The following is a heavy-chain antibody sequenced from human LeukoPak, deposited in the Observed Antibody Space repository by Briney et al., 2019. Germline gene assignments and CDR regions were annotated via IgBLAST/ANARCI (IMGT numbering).Heavy chain of an antibody. CDR1: GGTFSSYA. Sequence: SVKVSCTASGGTFSSYAISWVRQAPGQGLEWMGGIIPIFGTANYAQKFQSRVTITADESTSTAYMVLSSLRSEDTAVYYCARDLYGDSPFDYWGQGTLVTVSS. CDR3: ARDLYGDSPFDY. J-gene: IGHJ4*02. D-gene: IGHD4-17*01. V-gene: IGHV1-69*13. CDR2: IIPIFGTA.